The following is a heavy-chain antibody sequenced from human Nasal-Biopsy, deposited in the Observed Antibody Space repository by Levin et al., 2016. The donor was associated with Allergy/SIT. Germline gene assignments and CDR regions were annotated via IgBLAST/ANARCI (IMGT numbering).Heavy chain of an antibody. CDR1: GFTFHHYS. CDR3: ARVPCTNGVCSWGLYYFDY. Sequence: GESLKISCAASGFTFHHYSMSWVRQAPGKGLEWVANIKQDGSEKYYVDSVKGRFTISRDNAKNSLYLQMNSLRAEDTAVYYCARVPCTNGVCSWGLYYFDYWGQGTLVTVSS. CDR2: IKQDGSEK. J-gene: IGHJ4*02. D-gene: IGHD2-8*01. V-gene: IGHV3-7*01.